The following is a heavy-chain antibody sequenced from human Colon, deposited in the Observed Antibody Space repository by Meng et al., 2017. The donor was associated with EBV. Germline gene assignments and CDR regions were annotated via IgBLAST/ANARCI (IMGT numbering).Heavy chain of an antibody. J-gene: IGHJ5*02. CDR2: INHRGNT. D-gene: IGHD3-10*01. V-gene: IGHV4-34*01. CDR3: ARRGPSGNFSP. Sequence: QVQVQQWGAGLLETSETLSRSCTVYGGSFSDYDWTWIRHPHGKGWEWVGKINHRGNTKYNPSLTSRVPISLDTSKKQFSRKVSSVTAADSAVYYCARRGPSGNFSPWSQGALVTVSS. CDR1: GGSFSDYD.